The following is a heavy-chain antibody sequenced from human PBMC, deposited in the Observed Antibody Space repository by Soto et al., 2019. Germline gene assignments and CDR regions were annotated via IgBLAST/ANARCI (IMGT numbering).Heavy chain of an antibody. CDR1: GGSITNSGSH. V-gene: IGHV4-39*01. Sequence: SETLSLTCTVSGGSITNSGSHWGWIRQPPGKGLEWLGAVSFTGTTYDHPSLKSRVTISVDTSKNQFSLSLTSVTAADTAVYYCTNNGRGYSGYDYDYWGQGTLVTVSS. CDR2: VSFTGTT. CDR3: TNNGRGYSGYDYDY. J-gene: IGHJ4*02. D-gene: IGHD5-12*01.